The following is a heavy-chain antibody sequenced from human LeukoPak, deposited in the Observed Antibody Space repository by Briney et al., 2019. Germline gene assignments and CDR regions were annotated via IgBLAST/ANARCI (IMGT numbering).Heavy chain of an antibody. CDR3: AREGGMVRGVDY. Sequence: SETLSLTCTVSGGSISSYYWSWIRQSAGKGLEGIGRVYTSGSTNYNPSLKSRVTMSVNTSKNQFSLKLSSVSAADTAVYYCAREGGMVRGVDYWGQGTLVTVSS. D-gene: IGHD3-10*01. CDR1: GGSISSYY. J-gene: IGHJ4*02. V-gene: IGHV4-4*07. CDR2: VYTSGST.